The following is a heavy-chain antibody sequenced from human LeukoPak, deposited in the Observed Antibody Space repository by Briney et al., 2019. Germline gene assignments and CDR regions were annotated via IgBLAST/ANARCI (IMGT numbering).Heavy chain of an antibody. CDR3: ARGGAKGPYYFDY. D-gene: IGHD3-16*01. CDR2: IYHSGST. Sequence: PSETLSLTCAVSGGSISSGGYSWSWTRQPPGKGLEWIGYIYHSGSTYYNPSLKSRVTISVDRSKNQFSLKLSSVTAADTAVYYCARGGAKGPYYFDYWGQGTLVTVSS. CDR1: GGSISSGGYS. V-gene: IGHV4-30-2*01. J-gene: IGHJ4*02.